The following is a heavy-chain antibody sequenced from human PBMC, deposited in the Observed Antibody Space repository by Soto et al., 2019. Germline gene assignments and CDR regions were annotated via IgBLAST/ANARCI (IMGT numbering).Heavy chain of an antibody. V-gene: IGHV3-30*18. D-gene: IGHD3-22*01. J-gene: IGHJ4*02. CDR1: GFTFSNYG. Sequence: GGSLRLSCAVSGFTFSNYGMHWVRQAPGKGLEWVAVISSDGRNKYYVDSVKGRFTMSRDNSKNTLYLQMNSLRAEDTAVYFCAKDGVLASSGHYYYFDYWGQGTLVTVSS. CDR2: ISSDGRNK. CDR3: AKDGVLASSGHYYYFDY.